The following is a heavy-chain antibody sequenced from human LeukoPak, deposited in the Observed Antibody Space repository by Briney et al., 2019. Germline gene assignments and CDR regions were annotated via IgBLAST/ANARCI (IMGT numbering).Heavy chain of an antibody. D-gene: IGHD3-10*01. CDR2: LSGDGSST. J-gene: IGHJ4*02. CDR3: AKSDYYGSGSYYKGAY. CDR1: GFTFSTYW. Sequence: GGSLRLSCVASGFTFSTYWMHWVRQAPGKGLLWVSRLSGDGSSTAYADSLKGRFTISRDNSKNTLYLQMNSLRAEDTAVYYCAKSDYYGSGSYYKGAYWGQGTLVTVSS. V-gene: IGHV3-74*03.